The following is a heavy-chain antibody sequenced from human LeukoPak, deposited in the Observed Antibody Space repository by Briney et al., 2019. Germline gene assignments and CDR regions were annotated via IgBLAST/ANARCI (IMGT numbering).Heavy chain of an antibody. CDR3: ARHRSSWLIDY. J-gene: IGHJ4*02. Sequence: GGSLRLSCAASGFTFSSYSMNWVRQAPGKGLEWVSSISSSSSYIYYADSVKGRFTISRDNAKNSLYLQMNSLRAEDTAVYYCARHRSSWLIDYWGQGTLATVSS. CDR1: GFTFSSYS. D-gene: IGHD6-6*01. V-gene: IGHV3-21*01. CDR2: ISSSSSYI.